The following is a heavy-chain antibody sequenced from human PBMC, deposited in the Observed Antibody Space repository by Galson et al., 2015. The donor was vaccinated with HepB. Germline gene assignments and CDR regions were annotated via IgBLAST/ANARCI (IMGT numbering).Heavy chain of an antibody. V-gene: IGHV5-51*01. CDR2: IYPGDSDT. CDR3: ARMYYDFWSGYYTDFGFGFDY. Sequence: QSGAEVKKPGESLKISCKGSGYSFTSYWIGWVRQMPGKGLEWMGIIYPGDSDTRYSPSFQGQVTISADKSISTAYLQWSSLKASDTAMYYCARMYYDFWSGYYTDFGFGFDYWGQGTLVTVSS. CDR1: GYSFTSYW. D-gene: IGHD3-3*01. J-gene: IGHJ4*02.